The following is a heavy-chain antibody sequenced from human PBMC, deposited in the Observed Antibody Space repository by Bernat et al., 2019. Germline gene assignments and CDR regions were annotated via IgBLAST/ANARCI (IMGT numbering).Heavy chain of an antibody. V-gene: IGHV1-18*01. J-gene: IGHJ4*02. CDR3: TRAAPEDSNYWHGD. CDR2: ISGYNGRT. CDR1: GYTFTSYG. D-gene: IGHD6-6*01. Sequence: QVQLVQSGAEVEKPGASVKVSCKASGYTFTSYGINWVRQAPGQGLEWMGWISGYNGRTNYAQKLQVRVTMTTDTSTSTAYMGLRSLRSDDTAVYYWTRAAPEDSNYWHGDWGQGTLVTVTS.